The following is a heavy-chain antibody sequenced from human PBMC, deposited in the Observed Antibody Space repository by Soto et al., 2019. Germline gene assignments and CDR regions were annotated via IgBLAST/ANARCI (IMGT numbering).Heavy chain of an antibody. V-gene: IGHV4-39*02. CDR1: GGSISSGDYY. J-gene: IGHJ5*02. CDR3: ATQEVGGSYVYTFDP. CDR2: IYYSGST. Sequence: PSETLSLTCTVSGGSISSGDYYWGWIRQPPGKGLEWIGSIYYSGSTYYNPSLKSRVTISVDTSKNHFSLKLSSVTAADTAVYYCATQEVGGSYVYTFDPWGQGTLVTVSS. D-gene: IGHD1-26*01.